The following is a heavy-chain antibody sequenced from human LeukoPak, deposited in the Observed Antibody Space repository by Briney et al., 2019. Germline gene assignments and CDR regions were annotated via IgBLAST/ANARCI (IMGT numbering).Heavy chain of an antibody. CDR2: INQDGNEM. V-gene: IGHV3-7*01. Sequence: GGSLRLSCAASGFTFNSYWMSWVRQAPGKGLEWVANINQDGNEMYYVDSVKGRFTISRDNAKNSLYLQMNSLRVEDTAVYYCARDKIVGATYFDHWGQGAPVTVSS. J-gene: IGHJ4*02. D-gene: IGHD1-26*01. CDR3: ARDKIVGATYFDH. CDR1: GFTFNSYW.